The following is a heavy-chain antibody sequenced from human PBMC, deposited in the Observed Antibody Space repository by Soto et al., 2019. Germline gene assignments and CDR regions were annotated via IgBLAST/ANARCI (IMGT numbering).Heavy chain of an antibody. CDR1: GFSLSTSGVG. D-gene: IGHD2-15*01. CDR3: AHSAPDIVVVVAAFYFDY. V-gene: IGHV2-5*02. J-gene: IGHJ4*02. Sequence: SGPTLVNPTQTLTLTCTFSGFSLSTSGVGVGWIRQPPGKALEWLALIYWDDDKRYSPSLKSRLTITKDTSKNQVVLTMTNMDPVDTATYYCAHSAPDIVVVVAAFYFDYWGQGTLVTVSS. CDR2: IYWDDDK.